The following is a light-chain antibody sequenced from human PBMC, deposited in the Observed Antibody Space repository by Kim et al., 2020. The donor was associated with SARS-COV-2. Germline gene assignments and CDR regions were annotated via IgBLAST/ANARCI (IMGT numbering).Light chain of an antibody. CDR1: TSDVGGYNY. J-gene: IGLJ2*01. V-gene: IGLV2-14*03. Sequence: QSALTQPASVSGSPGQSIAISCTGTTSDVGGYNYVSWYQQHPGKAPKLLIYDVNRRPSGVSDRFSGSKSGNVASLTISGLQADDEADYYCNSYTSTSTSVFGGGTKLTVL. CDR2: DVN. CDR3: NSYTSTSTSV.